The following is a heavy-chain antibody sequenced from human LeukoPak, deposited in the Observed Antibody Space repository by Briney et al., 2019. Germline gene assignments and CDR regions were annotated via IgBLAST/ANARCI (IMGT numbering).Heavy chain of an antibody. J-gene: IGHJ4*02. CDR2: IYQSGST. CDR1: GGSITNNNW. D-gene: IGHD2-15*01. CDR3: ARRKVVAEIDY. Sequence: ASETLSLTCAVSGGSITNNNWWTWVRQPPGKGLDWIGEIYQSGSTNYNPSLKSRVTISVDTSKNQFSLKLSSVTAADTAVYYCARRKVVAEIDYWGQGTLVTVSS. V-gene: IGHV4-4*02.